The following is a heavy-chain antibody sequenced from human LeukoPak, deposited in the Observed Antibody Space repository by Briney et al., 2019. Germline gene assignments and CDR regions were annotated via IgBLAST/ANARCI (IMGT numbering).Heavy chain of an antibody. CDR2: ISWDGGST. CDR1: GFTFDDYT. J-gene: IGHJ6*02. Sequence: PGGSLRLSCAASGFTFDDYTMHWVRQAPGKGLEWVSLISWDGGSTYYADSVKGRFTISRDNSKNSLYLQMNSLRTEDTALYYCAKGTVTTFLVDVWGRGTTVTVSS. D-gene: IGHD2/OR15-2a*01. CDR3: AKGTVTTFLVDV. V-gene: IGHV3-43*01.